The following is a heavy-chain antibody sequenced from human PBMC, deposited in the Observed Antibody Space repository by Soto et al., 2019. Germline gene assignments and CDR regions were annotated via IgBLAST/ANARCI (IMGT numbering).Heavy chain of an antibody. CDR1: GYTVTSYG. J-gene: IGHJ6*02. CDR2: ISAYNGNT. D-gene: IGHD3-22*01. CDR3: ARDSMAYDSSGYYYYYGMDV. Sequence: ASLKVSCRASGYTVTSYGISWGRQAPGQGLEWMGWISAYNGNTNYAQKLQGRVTMTTDTSTSTAYMELRSLRSDDTAVYYCARDSMAYDSSGYYYYYGMDVWGQGTTVTVSS. V-gene: IGHV1-18*01.